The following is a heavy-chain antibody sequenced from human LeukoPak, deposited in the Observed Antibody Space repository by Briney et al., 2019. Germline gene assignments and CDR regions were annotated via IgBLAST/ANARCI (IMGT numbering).Heavy chain of an antibody. D-gene: IGHD1/OR15-1a*01. V-gene: IGHV3-11*04. Sequence: GGSLRLSCAASGFTFSAHYMSWIRQAPGKGLEWVSYISIDGNTIYYADSVKGRFTISRDNAKNSLYPQMSSLRAEDTAVYYCARAGRGSWYGEQPLFDYWGQGTLVTVSS. CDR1: GFTFSAHY. J-gene: IGHJ4*02. CDR3: ARAGRGSWYGEQPLFDY. CDR2: ISIDGNTI.